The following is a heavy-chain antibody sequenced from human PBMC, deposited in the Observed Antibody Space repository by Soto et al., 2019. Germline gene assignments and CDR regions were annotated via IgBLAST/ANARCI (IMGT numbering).Heavy chain of an antibody. Sequence: QTGGSLRLSCAASGFTYNNYAMGWVRQAPGKGLEWVSAISSSGYSAYYADSVKGRFTISRDNSRNTMFLQMNKLSAEDTAVYYCAKGSVVVAAKFDSWGQGTQVTVSS. J-gene: IGHJ4*02. CDR2: ISSSGYSA. CDR1: GFTYNNYA. D-gene: IGHD2-21*02. CDR3: AKGSVVVAAKFDS. V-gene: IGHV3-23*01.